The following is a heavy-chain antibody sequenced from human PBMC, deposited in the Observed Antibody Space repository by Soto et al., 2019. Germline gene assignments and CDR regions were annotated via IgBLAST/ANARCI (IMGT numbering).Heavy chain of an antibody. Sequence: GASVKVSCKASGFTFTSSAMHWVRQARGQRLEWIGWIVVGSGNTNYAQKLQGRVTMTTDTSTSTAYMELRSLRSDDTAVYYCARDPPPPDYWGQGTLVTVSS. J-gene: IGHJ4*02. CDR2: IVVGSGNT. CDR1: GFTFTSSA. V-gene: IGHV1-58*02. CDR3: ARDPPPPDY.